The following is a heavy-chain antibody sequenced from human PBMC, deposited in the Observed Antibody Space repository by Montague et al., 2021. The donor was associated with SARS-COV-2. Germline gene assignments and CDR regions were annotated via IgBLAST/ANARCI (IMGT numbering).Heavy chain of an antibody. V-gene: IGHV6-1*01. CDR1: GDSVWSNTAA. CDR2: TNYRSKWTS. Sequence: CAISGDSVWSNTAAWNWIRQSPSGGLEWLGRTNYRSKWTSDYAASVEGRISIDPDTSKNQFFLHLRSVAPEDTGVYYCVRDTGSAQAGFDAWGQGTLVTVSS. CDR3: VRDTGSAQAGFDA. D-gene: IGHD4-17*01. J-gene: IGHJ4*02.